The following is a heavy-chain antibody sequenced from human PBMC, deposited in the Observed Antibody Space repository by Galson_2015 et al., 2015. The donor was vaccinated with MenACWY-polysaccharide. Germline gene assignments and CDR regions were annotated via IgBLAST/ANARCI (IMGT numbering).Heavy chain of an antibody. Sequence: PALVKPTQTLTLTCTFSGFSLSTTGMRVSWIRQPPGKALEWLARIDWNDGKFYSASLKTRLTISKDTSKNQVVLTMSNMDPVDTATYYCTQTAAAGQGYFDYWGQETQVTVSS. D-gene: IGHD6-13*01. CDR2: IDWNDGK. CDR3: TQTAAAGQGYFDY. V-gene: IGHV2-70*04. CDR1: GFSLSTTGMR. J-gene: IGHJ4*03.